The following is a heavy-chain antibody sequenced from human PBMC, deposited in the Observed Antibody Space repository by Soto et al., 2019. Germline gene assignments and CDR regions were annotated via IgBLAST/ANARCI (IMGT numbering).Heavy chain of an antibody. CDR2: AYYRSKWFD. Sequence: TLSLTCAISGDSVSSDSAAWNWIRQSPSRGLEWLGRAYYRSKWFDDYAVSVKSRITITPDTSKNQLSLQLNSVTPEDTAVYYCARVRYCRGGSCYYGMDVWGQGTTVTVSS. D-gene: IGHD2-15*01. CDR3: ARVRYCRGGSCYYGMDV. J-gene: IGHJ6*02. CDR1: GDSVSSDSAA. V-gene: IGHV6-1*01.